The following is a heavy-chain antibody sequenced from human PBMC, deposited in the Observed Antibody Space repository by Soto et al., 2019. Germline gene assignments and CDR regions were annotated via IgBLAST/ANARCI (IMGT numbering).Heavy chain of an antibody. V-gene: IGHV3-74*01. D-gene: IGHD6-19*01. CDR2: IKGDGSNI. CDR1: GFTFSDYW. CDR3: ARDDSGPMMVAC. Sequence: EVQLVESGGGLVQPGGSLRLSCAASGFTFSDYWMHWVRQAPGKGLVWVSQIKGDGSNIKYADSVKGRFTISRDNAKNTRYLRMNSLRAEDRAVYYCARDDSGPMMVACWGQGNLVTVSS. J-gene: IGHJ4*02.